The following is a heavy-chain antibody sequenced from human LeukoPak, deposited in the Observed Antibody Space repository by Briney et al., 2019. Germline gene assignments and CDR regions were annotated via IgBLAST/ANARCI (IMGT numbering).Heavy chain of an antibody. V-gene: IGHV4-4*07. CDR3: ARGSDYDASLDS. CDR2: IYTSEST. D-gene: IGHD5-12*01. CDR1: GGSLRNYY. J-gene: IGHJ4*02. Sequence: SETLSLTCSVSGGSLRNYYWNWVRQPAGKGLEWIGRIYTSESTNYNPSLKSRVTMSVDSSKNQFSLKLSSVTAADTAVYFCARGSDYDASLDSWGQGILVTVSS.